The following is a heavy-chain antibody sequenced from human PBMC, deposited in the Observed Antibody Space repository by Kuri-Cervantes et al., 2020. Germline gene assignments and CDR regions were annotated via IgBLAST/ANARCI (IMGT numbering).Heavy chain of an antibody. CDR2: ISYDGSNK. J-gene: IGHJ4*02. Sequence: GGSLRLSCTASGFNFNSYSMNWVRQAPGKGLEWVAVISYDGSNKYYADSVKGRFTISRDNSKNTLYLQMNSLRAEDTAVYYCAKDQGYYDSSGYFDYWGQGTLVTVSS. CDR3: AKDQGYYDSSGYFDY. V-gene: IGHV3-30*18. CDR1: GFNFNSYS. D-gene: IGHD3-22*01.